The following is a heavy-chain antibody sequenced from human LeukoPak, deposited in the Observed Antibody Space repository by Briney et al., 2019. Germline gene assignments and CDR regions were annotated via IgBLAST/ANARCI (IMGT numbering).Heavy chain of an antibody. D-gene: IGHD3-3*01. CDR3: ARGRFYDFWSGYSAPHWYFDL. J-gene: IGHJ2*01. Sequence: ASVKVSCKASGYTFTSYDINWVRRATGQGLEWMGWMNPNSGNTGYAQKFQGRVTITRNTSISTAYMELSSLRSEDTAVYYCARGRFYDFWSGYSAPHWYFDLWGRGTLVTVSS. CDR1: GYTFTSYD. V-gene: IGHV1-8*03. CDR2: MNPNSGNT.